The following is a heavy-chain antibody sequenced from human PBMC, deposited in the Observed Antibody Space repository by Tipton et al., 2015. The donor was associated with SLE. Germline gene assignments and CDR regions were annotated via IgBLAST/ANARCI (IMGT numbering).Heavy chain of an antibody. CDR3: TGLAAAGADY. J-gene: IGHJ4*02. CDR2: IRSKANSYAT. CDR1: GFTFSGSA. Sequence: SLRLSCAASGFTFSGSAMHWVSQASGKGLEWVGRIRSKANSYATAYAASVKGRFTISRDDSKNTAYLQMNSLKTEDTAVYYCTGLAAAGADYWGQGTLVTVSS. D-gene: IGHD6-13*01. V-gene: IGHV3-73*01.